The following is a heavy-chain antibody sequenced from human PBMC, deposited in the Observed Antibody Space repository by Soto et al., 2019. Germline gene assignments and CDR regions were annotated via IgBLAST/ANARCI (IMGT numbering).Heavy chain of an antibody. CDR1: GGSISRGGYC. V-gene: IGHV4-31*02. J-gene: IGHJ4*02. D-gene: IGHD3-22*01. Sequence: PSETLSLTCTVSGGSISRGGYCWSWIRHHPGKALEWIGYIYHSGTTYYNPSLKSRVTISVDTSKNQFSLKLSSVTAADTAVYYCARGNNWDSSGYYFDNWGQGTLVTVSS. CDR2: IYHSGTT. CDR3: ARGNNWDSSGYYFDN.